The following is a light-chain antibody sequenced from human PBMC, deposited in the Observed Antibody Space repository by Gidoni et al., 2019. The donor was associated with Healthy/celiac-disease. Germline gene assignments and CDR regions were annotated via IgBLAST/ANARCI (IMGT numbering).Light chain of an antibody. CDR1: QSVSSY. CDR2: DAS. J-gene: IGKJ4*01. CDR3: QQRSNWPPT. V-gene: IGKV3-11*01. Sequence: PATLSLSPGERATLSCRASQSVSSYLAWYQQKPGQAPRLLIYDASNRATGIPARFSGSGSGTDFTLTISSTEPEDFAVYYCQQRSNWPPTFGGGTKVEIK.